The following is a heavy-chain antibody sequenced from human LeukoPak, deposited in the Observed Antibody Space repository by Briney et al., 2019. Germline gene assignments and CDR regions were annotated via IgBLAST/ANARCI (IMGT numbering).Heavy chain of an antibody. CDR3: ARDLVPAAIPVYFQH. Sequence: GGSLRLSCAASGFTFSSYGMHWVRQAPGKGLEWVAFIRYDGSNKYYEDSVKGRFTISRDNSKNTLYLQMNSLRAEDTAVYYCARDLVPAAIPVYFQHWGQGTLVTVSS. D-gene: IGHD2-2*02. V-gene: IGHV3-30*02. J-gene: IGHJ1*01. CDR1: GFTFSSYG. CDR2: IRYDGSNK.